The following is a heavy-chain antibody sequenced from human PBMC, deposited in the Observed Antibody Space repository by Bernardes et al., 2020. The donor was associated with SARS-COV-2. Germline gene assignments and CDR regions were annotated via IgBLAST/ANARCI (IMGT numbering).Heavy chain of an antibody. D-gene: IGHD1-26*01. CDR2: ISGDSTYT. V-gene: IGHV3-21*01. CDR1: GFTFSNSN. CDR3: ARGSGTYDFAL. J-gene: IGHJ4*02. Sequence: GGSLRLSCAASGFTFSNSNMNWVRQAPGKGLEWVSAISGDSTYTYFADSVKGRFTISRDNAKNTVYLQINSLRVEYTALYYCARGSGTYDFALWGPGRLVIFSS.